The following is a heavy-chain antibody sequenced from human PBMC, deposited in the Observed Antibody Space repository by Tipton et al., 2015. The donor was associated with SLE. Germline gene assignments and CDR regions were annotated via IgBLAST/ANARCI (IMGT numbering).Heavy chain of an antibody. V-gene: IGHV4-61*09. CDR1: GGSISSGSYY. CDR3: ARDTGGSYPNWFDP. D-gene: IGHD1-26*01. Sequence: TLSLTCTVSGGSISSGSYYWSWIRQPAGKGLEWIGHIYTSGSTNYNPSLKSRVTISVDTSKNQFSLKLSSVTAADTAVYYCARDTGGSYPNWFDPWGQGTLVTVSS. J-gene: IGHJ5*02. CDR2: IYTSGST.